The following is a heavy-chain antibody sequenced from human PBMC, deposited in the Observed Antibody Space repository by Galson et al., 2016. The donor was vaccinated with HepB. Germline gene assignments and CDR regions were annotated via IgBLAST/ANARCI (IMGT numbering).Heavy chain of an antibody. CDR3: TIVKELGSGFHS. CDR1: GDSVSSHNAG. V-gene: IGHV6-1*01. D-gene: IGHD7-27*01. Sequence: CAISGDSVSSHNAGWNWIRQSPSRGLEWLGRTYYRSKWFYDYAESVKSRITIKPDTTKNQFSLQLNSVTVEDTAVYYCTIVKELGSGFHSWGQGTLVIVSS. CDR2: TYYRSKWFY. J-gene: IGHJ4*02.